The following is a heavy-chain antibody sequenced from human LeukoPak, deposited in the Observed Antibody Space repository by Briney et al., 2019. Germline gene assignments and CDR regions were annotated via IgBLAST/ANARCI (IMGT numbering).Heavy chain of an antibody. Sequence: SETLSLTCALSGASIRNYYWNWIRQPPGKGLEWIGNIYYSGNTNYNPSLKSRVTISVDTSKNQFSLEVNSGTAADTAVYYCATHVPYSYVRARGQGTLVIASS. V-gene: IGHV4-59*01. CDR2: IYYSGNT. CDR3: ATHVPYSYVRA. CDR1: GASIRNYY. J-gene: IGHJ4*02. D-gene: IGHD5-18*01.